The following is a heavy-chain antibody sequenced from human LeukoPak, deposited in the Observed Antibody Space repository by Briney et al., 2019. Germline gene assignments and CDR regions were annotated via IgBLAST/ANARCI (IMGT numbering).Heavy chain of an antibody. CDR2: INHSGST. Sequence: PSETLSLTCAVYGESFSGFYWSWIRQPPGKGLEWIGEINHSGSTNFNPSLKSRVTISVDTSKNHFSLKLSSVTAADTAVYYCARDPGGIAARLLKSDPWGQGTLVTVSS. CDR1: GESFSGFY. CDR3: ARDPGGIAARLLKSDP. V-gene: IGHV4-34*01. J-gene: IGHJ5*02. D-gene: IGHD6-6*01.